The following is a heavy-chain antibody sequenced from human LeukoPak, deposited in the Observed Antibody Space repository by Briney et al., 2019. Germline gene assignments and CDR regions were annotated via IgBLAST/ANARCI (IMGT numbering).Heavy chain of an antibody. CDR1: GFTFNPYA. D-gene: IGHD6-19*01. V-gene: IGHV3-23*01. CDR2: IGGVGDRT. Sequence: GGSLRLSCAASGFTFNPYAMSWVRQAPRKGLEWVAGIGGVGDRTYYADSVKGRFTISRDNSKDTLFLQMNSLKADDTAVYYCAKASRQAAVASPLDYWGQGSLVTVSS. CDR3: AKASRQAAVASPLDY. J-gene: IGHJ4*02.